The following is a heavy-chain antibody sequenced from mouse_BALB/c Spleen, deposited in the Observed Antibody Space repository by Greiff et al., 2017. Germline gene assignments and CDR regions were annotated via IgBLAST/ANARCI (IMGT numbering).Heavy chain of an antibody. CDR2: IYPSDSYT. J-gene: IGHJ2*01. CDR3: TRSRDYGSSPLDY. Sequence: VQLQQPGAELVRPGASVKLSCKASGYTFTSYWINWVKQRPGQGLEWIGKIYPSDSYTNYNQKFKDKATLTVDKSSSTAYMKLSSPTSEDSAVYYCTRSRDYGSSPLDYWGQGTTLTVSS. D-gene: IGHD1-1*01. CDR1: GYTFTSYW. V-gene: IGHV1-69*02.